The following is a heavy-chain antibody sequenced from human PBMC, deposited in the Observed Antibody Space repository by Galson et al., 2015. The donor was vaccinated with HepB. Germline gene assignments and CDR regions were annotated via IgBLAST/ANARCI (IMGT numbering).Heavy chain of an antibody. CDR3: ARVGGEYFPLDY. V-gene: IGHV1-18*01. D-gene: IGHD2-21*01. Sequence: CKASGYTFSTHGITWVRQAPGPGLEWMGWISVYNGHTDFAQKVQDRVTMTTDTSTSAAYMELRSLRYDDTAVYYCARVGGEYFPLDYWGQGTLVTVPS. CDR1: GYTFSTHG. J-gene: IGHJ4*02. CDR2: ISVYNGHT.